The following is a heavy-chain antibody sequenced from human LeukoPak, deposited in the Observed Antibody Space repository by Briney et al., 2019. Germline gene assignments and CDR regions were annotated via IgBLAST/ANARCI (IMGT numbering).Heavy chain of an antibody. CDR3: ARGVRYYDSSGYYPDY. CDR2: IYHSGST. Sequence: SETLSLTCTVSGYSISSGYYWGWIRQPPGKGLEWIGSIYHSGSTYYNPSLKSRVTISVDTSKNQFSLKLSSVTAADTAVYYCARGVRYYDSSGYYPDYWGQGTLVTVSS. CDR1: GYSISSGYY. V-gene: IGHV4-38-2*02. D-gene: IGHD3-22*01. J-gene: IGHJ4*02.